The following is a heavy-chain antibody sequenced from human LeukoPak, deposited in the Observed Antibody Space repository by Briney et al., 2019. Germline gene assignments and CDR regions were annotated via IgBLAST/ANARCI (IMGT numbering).Heavy chain of an antibody. Sequence: SQTLSLTCTVSGASISSGDYYWSWIRQPPGKGLEWIGYIYYSGSTYYNPSLKSRVTISVDTSKNQFSLKLSSVTAADTAVYYCARDMRLLGGFDYWGQGTLVTVSS. D-gene: IGHD1-26*01. V-gene: IGHV4-30-4*01. CDR3: ARDMRLLGGFDY. CDR2: IYYSGST. CDR1: GASISSGDYY. J-gene: IGHJ4*02.